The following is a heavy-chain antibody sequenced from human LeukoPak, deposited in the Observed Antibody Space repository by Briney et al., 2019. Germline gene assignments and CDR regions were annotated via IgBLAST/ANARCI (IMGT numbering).Heavy chain of an antibody. CDR2: ISYDGSNK. Sequence: GRSLRLSCAASGFTFSSYGMHWVRQAPGKGLEWVAVISYDGSNKYYADSVKGRFTISRDNSKNTLYLQMNSLRAEDTAVYYCAEEATPRAYDFWSGYYVPYGMDVWGQGTTVTVSS. CDR3: AEEATPRAYDFWSGYYVPYGMDV. V-gene: IGHV3-30*18. J-gene: IGHJ6*02. D-gene: IGHD3-3*01. CDR1: GFTFSSYG.